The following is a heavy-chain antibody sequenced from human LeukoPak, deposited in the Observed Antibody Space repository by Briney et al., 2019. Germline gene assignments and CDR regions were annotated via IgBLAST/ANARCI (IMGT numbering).Heavy chain of an antibody. CDR2: ISYDGSNK. J-gene: IGHJ4*02. CDR3: AKGMLGFLEWLLFDY. V-gene: IGHV3-30-3*01. D-gene: IGHD3-3*01. CDR1: GFTFSSYA. Sequence: GGSLRLSCAASGFTFSSYAMHWVRQAPGKGLEWVAVISYDGSNKYYADSVKGRFTISRDNSKNTLYLQMNSLRAEDTAVYYCAKGMLGFLEWLLFDYWGQGTLVTVSS.